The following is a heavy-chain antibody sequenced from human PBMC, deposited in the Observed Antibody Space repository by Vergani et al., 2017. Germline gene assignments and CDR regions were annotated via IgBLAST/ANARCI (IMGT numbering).Heavy chain of an antibody. V-gene: IGHV3-48*01. CDR3: ARGRAARPGPADY. CDR2: ISSSSSTI. D-gene: IGHD6-6*01. Sequence: EVQLVESGGGLVQPGGSPRLSCAASGFTFSSYSMNWVRQAPGKGLEWVSYISSSSSTIYYADSVKGRFTISRDNAKNSLYLQMNSLRAEDTAVYYCARGRAARPGPADYWGQGTLVTVSS. J-gene: IGHJ4*02. CDR1: GFTFSSYS.